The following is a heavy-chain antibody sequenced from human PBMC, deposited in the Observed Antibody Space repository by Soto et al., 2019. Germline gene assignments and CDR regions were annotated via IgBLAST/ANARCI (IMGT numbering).Heavy chain of an antibody. CDR3: TTARPIVVMTSAEYFQH. Sequence: PGGSLRLSCAASGFTFSNAWMSWVRQAPGKGLEWVGRIKSKTDGGTTDYAAPVKGRFTISRDDSKNTLYLQMNSLKTEDTAVYYCTTARPIVVMTSAEYFQHWGQGTLVTVSS. D-gene: IGHD2-8*01. CDR1: GFTFSNAW. J-gene: IGHJ1*01. V-gene: IGHV3-15*01. CDR2: IKSKTDGGTT.